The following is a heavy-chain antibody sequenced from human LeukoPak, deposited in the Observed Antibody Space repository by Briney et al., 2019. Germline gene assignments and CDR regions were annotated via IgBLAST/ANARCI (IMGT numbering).Heavy chain of an antibody. Sequence: PSETLSLTCTVSGGFISSYYWSWLRPPPGKGLEWIGYIYYSGSTNYNPSLKSRVTISVDTSKHQFSLKLSSVAAADTAVYYCARVPGDNYFDYWGQGTLVTVSS. CDR1: GGFISSYY. D-gene: IGHD7-27*01. V-gene: IGHV4-59*01. CDR2: IYYSGST. J-gene: IGHJ4*02. CDR3: ARVPGDNYFDY.